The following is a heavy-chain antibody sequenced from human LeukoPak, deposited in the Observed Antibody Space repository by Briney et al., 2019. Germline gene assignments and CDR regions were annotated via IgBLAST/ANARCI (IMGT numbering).Heavy chain of an antibody. CDR1: GFTVSSNY. CDR2: IYSGGST. J-gene: IGHJ4*02. CDR3: ARGDYYYYDSSGYYI. V-gene: IGHV3-53*01. D-gene: IGHD3-22*01. Sequence: PGGSLRLSCAASGFTVSSNYMSWVRQAPGKGLEWVSVIYSGGSTYYADSVKGRFTISRDNSKNTLYLQMNSLRAEDTAVYYCARGDYYYYDSSGYYIWGQGTLVTVSS.